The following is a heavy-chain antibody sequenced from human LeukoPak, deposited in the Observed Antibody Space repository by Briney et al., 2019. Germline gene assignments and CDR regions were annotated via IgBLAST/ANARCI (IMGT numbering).Heavy chain of an antibody. J-gene: IGHJ3*02. CDR1: GFTFSSYS. Sequence: GGSLRLSCAASGFTFSSYSMNWVRQAPGKGLEWVSSISSSSSYIYYADSVKGRFTISRDNAKNSLYLQMNSLRAEDTAVYYCAGYPELRHAFDIWGQGTMVTVSS. CDR2: ISSSSSYI. V-gene: IGHV3-21*01. CDR3: AGYPELRHAFDI. D-gene: IGHD1-26*01.